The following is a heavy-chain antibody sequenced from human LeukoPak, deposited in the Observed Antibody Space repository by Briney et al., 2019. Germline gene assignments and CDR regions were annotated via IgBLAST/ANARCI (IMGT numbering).Heavy chain of an antibody. J-gene: IGHJ4*02. Sequence: ASVKVSCKASGYTFTSYYMHWVRQAPGQGLEWMGIINPSGGSTSYAQKFQGRVTMTRDTSTSTVYMELSSLRSEYTAVYYCARESPNYYDSSGYFDYWGQGTLVTVSS. CDR3: ARESPNYYDSSGYFDY. CDR2: INPSGGST. D-gene: IGHD3-22*01. CDR1: GYTFTSYY. V-gene: IGHV1-46*01.